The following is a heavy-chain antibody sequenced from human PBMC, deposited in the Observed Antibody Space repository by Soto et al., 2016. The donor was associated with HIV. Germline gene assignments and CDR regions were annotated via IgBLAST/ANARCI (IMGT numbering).Heavy chain of an antibody. D-gene: IGHD2-15*01. V-gene: IGHV1-2*02. Sequence: QVQLVQSGAEVKKPGATVKVSCKASGFTFTGYYMQWVRQAPGQGLEWMGWINPNSGGTNYPQKFQGRVTMTRDTSISTAYMELSRLRSDDTAVYYCARGCNGGSCEKDWGQGTLVTVSS. J-gene: IGHJ4*02. CDR1: GFTFTGYY. CDR3: ARGCNGGSCEKD. CDR2: INPNSGGT.